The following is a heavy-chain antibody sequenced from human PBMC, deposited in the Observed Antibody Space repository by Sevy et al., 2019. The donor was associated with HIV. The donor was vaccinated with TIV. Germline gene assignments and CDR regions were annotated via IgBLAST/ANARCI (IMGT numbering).Heavy chain of an antibody. V-gene: IGHV1-18*01. J-gene: IGHJ5*02. D-gene: IGHD3-10*01. CDR1: GYTFSSFG. Sequence: ASVKVSCKASGYTFSSFGVSWVRQAPGQGLEWMGWIGAYNGNIKYAQNLQDRVTMTTDTSTSTAYMELTSLTSDDTAAYFCARISTVRGLFNYFDPWGQGTLVTVSS. CDR2: IGAYNGNI. CDR3: ARISTVRGLFNYFDP.